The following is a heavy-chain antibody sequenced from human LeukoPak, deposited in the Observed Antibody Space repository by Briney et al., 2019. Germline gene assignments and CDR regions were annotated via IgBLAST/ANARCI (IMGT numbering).Heavy chain of an antibody. V-gene: IGHV4-59*10. J-gene: IGHJ4*02. CDR3: ARRGSYYYGSGSYYRN. D-gene: IGHD3-10*01. CDR1: GGSFSGYY. Sequence: SETLSLTCAVYGGSFSGYYWSWIRQPAGKGLEWIGRIYTSGSTNYNPSLKSRVTMSVDTSKNQFSLKLSSVTAADTAVYYCARRGSYYYGSGSYYRNWGQGTLVTVSS. CDR2: IYTSGST.